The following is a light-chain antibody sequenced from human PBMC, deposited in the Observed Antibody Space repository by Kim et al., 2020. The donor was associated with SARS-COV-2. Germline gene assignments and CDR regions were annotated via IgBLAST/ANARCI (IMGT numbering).Light chain of an antibody. CDR3: QTWGTGMGV. J-gene: IGLJ3*02. CDR1: SGHSSYA. CDR2: LNSDGSH. Sequence: ASVKLTGTLSSGHSSYAIGWHQQQPEKGPRYSMKLNSDGSHYKGDGIPDRFSGSSSGAERYLTISSLQSEDEADYYCQTWGTGMGVFGGGTQLTVL. V-gene: IGLV4-69*01.